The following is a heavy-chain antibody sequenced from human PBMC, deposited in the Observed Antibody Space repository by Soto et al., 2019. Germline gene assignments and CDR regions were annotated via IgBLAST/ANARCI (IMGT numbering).Heavy chain of an antibody. CDR2: IHYSGST. J-gene: IGHJ6*02. Sequence: TAETLCLTCTVSGGSISIGDYYWRWIRQPPGTGVAWIGYIHYSGSTYYNPSLKSRVTISVDTSKNQFSLKLSSVTAADTAVYYCARGVVVPAAIPRLLYGMDVSGQGTTVTVSS. CDR3: ARGVVVPAAIPRLLYGMDV. D-gene: IGHD2-2*02. CDR1: GGSISIGDYY. V-gene: IGHV4-30-4*08.